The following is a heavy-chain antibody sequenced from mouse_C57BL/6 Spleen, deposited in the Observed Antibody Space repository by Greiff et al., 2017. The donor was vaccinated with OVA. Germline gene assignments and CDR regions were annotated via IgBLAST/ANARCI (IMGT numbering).Heavy chain of an antibody. D-gene: IGHD2-12*01. CDR3: TRGDSDENAY. Sequence: EVQLQQSGPVLARPGASVKMSCKTSGYTFTSYWMHWVKQRPGQGLEWIGAIYPGNSDTSYKQKFKGKAKLTAGKSASTAYMELSSLTNEDSAVYYCTRGDSDENAYWGQGTLVTVSS. CDR2: IYPGNSDT. J-gene: IGHJ3*01. V-gene: IGHV1-5*01. CDR1: GYTFTSYW.